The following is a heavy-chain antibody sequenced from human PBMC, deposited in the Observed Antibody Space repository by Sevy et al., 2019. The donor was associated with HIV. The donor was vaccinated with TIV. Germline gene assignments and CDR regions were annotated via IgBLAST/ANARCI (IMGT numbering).Heavy chain of an antibody. CDR1: GFTFSSYE. V-gene: IGHV3-48*03. CDR2: ISSSGSTI. D-gene: IGHD3-3*01. Sequence: GGSLRLSCAASGFTFSSYEMNWVRQAPGKGLEWVSYISSSGSTIYYADSVKGRFIISRDNAKNSLYLQMNSLRAEDTAVYYCAGKFFRRNYYYYGMDVWGQGTTVTVSS. J-gene: IGHJ6*02. CDR3: AGKFFRRNYYYYGMDV.